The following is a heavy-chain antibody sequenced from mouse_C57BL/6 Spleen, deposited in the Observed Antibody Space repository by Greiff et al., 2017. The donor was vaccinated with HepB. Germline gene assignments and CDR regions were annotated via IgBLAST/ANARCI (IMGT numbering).Heavy chain of an antibody. CDR2: ISYDGSN. D-gene: IGHD1-1*01. V-gene: IGHV3-6*01. CDR3: ARETKVVAFDY. CDR1: GYSITSCYS. J-gene: IGHJ2*01. Sequence: EVKLEESGPGLVKPSQSLSLTCSVTGYSITSCYSWNWIRQFPGNKLEWMGYISYDGSNNYNPSLKNRISITRDTSKNQFFLKLTSVTTEDTATYYWARETKVVAFDYWGQGTTLTVSS.